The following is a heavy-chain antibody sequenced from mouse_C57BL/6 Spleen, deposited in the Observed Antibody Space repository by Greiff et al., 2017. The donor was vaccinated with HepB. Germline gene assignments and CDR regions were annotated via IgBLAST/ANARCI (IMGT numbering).Heavy chain of an antibody. D-gene: IGHD1-1*01. CDR2: INPSSGYT. J-gene: IGHJ1*03. CDR1: GYTFTSYW. CDR3: ESNYGSLYWYCDV. V-gene: IGHV1-7*01. Sequence: QVQLQQSGAELAKPGASVKLSCKASGYTFTSYWMHWVKQRPGQGLEWIGYINPSSGYTKYNQKFKDKATLTADKSSSTAYMQLSSRTDEDSAVYYCESNYGSLYWYCDVWGTGTTVTVSS.